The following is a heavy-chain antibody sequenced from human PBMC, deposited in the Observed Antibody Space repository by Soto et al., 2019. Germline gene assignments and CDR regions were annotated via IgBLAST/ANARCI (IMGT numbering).Heavy chain of an antibody. CDR2: ISGSGGST. D-gene: IGHD3-10*01. CDR3: AKDSPVLLWFGELSTYPQYYFDY. CDR1: GSTFSSYA. J-gene: IGHJ4*02. Sequence: PGGSLRLSCAASGSTFSSYAMSWVRQAPGKGLEWVSAISGSGGSTYYADSVKGRFTISRDNSKNTLYLQMNSLRAEDTAVYYCAKDSPVLLWFGELSTYPQYYFDYWGQGTLVTVSS. V-gene: IGHV3-23*01.